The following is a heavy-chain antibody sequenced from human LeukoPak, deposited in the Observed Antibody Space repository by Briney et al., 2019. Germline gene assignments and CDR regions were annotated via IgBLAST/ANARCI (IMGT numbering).Heavy chain of an antibody. Sequence: GGSLRLSCAASGFTFDDYGMSWVRQAPGKVLEWVSGINWNGGSTGDADSVKGRFTISRDNAKNSLYLQMNSLRAEDTALYHCARDLTGTTAGTMDVWGKGTTVTISS. D-gene: IGHD1-20*01. CDR1: GFTFDDYG. CDR2: INWNGGST. V-gene: IGHV3-20*01. CDR3: ARDLTGTTAGTMDV. J-gene: IGHJ6*04.